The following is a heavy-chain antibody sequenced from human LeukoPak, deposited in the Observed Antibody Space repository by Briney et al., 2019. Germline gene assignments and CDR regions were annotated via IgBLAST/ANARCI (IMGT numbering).Heavy chain of an antibody. CDR3: ARDLTTVTTGWFDP. Sequence: TGGSLRLSCAASGFTFSSFGMSWVRQAPGKGLEWVSGISGSGDSTYYADSVKGRFTISRDNSKNTLYLQMNSLRAEDTAVYYCARDLTTVTTGWFDPWGQGTLVTVSS. D-gene: IGHD4-17*01. V-gene: IGHV3-23*01. CDR1: GFTFSSFG. J-gene: IGHJ5*02. CDR2: ISGSGDST.